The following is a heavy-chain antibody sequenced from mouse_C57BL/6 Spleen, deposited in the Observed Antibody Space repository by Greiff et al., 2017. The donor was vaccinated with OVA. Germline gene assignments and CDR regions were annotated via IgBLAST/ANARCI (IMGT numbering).Heavy chain of an antibody. V-gene: IGHV1-50*01. CDR2: IDPSDSYT. Sequence: VQLQQSGAELVKPGASVKLSCKASGYTFTSYWMQWVKQRPGQGLEWIGEIDPSDSYTNYNQKFKGKATLTVDTSSSTAYMQLSSLTSEDSAVYYCARYDHITTVVAPDYWGQGTTLTVSS. D-gene: IGHD1-1*01. CDR3: ARYDHITTVVAPDY. CDR1: GYTFTSYW. J-gene: IGHJ2*01.